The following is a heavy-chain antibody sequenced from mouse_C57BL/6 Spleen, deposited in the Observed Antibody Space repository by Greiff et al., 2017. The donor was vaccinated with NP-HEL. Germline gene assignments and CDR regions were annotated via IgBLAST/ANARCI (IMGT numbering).Heavy chain of an antibody. Sequence: EVHLVESGGGLVKPGGSLKLSCAASGFTFSDYGMHWVRQAPEKGLEWVAYISSGSSTIYYADTVKGRFTISRDNAKNTLFLQMTSLRSEDTAMYYCARGNYGSSRGYAMDYWGQGTSVTVSS. CDR2: ISSGSSTI. CDR1: GFTFSDYG. D-gene: IGHD1-1*01. J-gene: IGHJ4*01. CDR3: ARGNYGSSRGYAMDY. V-gene: IGHV5-17*01.